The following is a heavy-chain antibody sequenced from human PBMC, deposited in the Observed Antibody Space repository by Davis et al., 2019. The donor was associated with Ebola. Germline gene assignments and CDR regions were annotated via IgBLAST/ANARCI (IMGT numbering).Heavy chain of an antibody. V-gene: IGHV1-2*02. J-gene: IGHJ4*02. Sequence: ASVKVSCKASGYTFTGYYMHWVRQAPGQGLEWMGWINPNSGGTNYAQKLQGRVTITADESTSTAYMELSSLRSEDTAVYYCARVISGYARDWGQGTLVTVSS. CDR3: ARVISGYARD. D-gene: IGHD5-12*01. CDR2: INPNSGGT. CDR1: GYTFTGYY.